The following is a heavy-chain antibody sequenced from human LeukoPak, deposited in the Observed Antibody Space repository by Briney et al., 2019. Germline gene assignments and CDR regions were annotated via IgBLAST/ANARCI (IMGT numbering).Heavy chain of an antibody. V-gene: IGHV4-59*08. J-gene: IGHJ4*02. CDR1: GGSISSHY. D-gene: IGHD6-13*01. Sequence: SETLSLTCTASGGSISSHYWSWIRQPPGKGLEWIGYIYYSGSTNYNPSLKSRVTISVDTSKNQFSLKLTSVTAADTAVYYCARGLGRQQLVSPFDYWGQGTLVTVSS. CDR3: ARGLGRQQLVSPFDY. CDR2: IYYSGST.